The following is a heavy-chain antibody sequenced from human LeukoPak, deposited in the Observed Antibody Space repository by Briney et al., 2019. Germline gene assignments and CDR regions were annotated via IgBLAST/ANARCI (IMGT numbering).Heavy chain of an antibody. CDR3: ARTDYYDSSGYHNWFDP. Sequence: PSETLSLTCAVYGGSFSGYYWSWIRQPPGKGLEWIGEINHSGSTNYNPSLKSRVTISVDTSKNQFSLKLSSVTAADTAVYYCARTDYYDSSGYHNWFDPWGQGTLVTVSS. J-gene: IGHJ5*02. CDR2: INHSGST. V-gene: IGHV4-34*01. CDR1: GGSFSGYY. D-gene: IGHD3-22*01.